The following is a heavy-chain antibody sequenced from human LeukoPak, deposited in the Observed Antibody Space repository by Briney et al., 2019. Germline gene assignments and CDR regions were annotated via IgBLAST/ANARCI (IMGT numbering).Heavy chain of an antibody. D-gene: IGHD2-2*01. CDR3: ARIHCSSTSCYFFDY. CDR1: GYTFTDYY. J-gene: IGHJ4*02. CDR2: VNPNSGGT. V-gene: IGHV1-2*02. Sequence: ASVQVSCKASGYTFTDYYMHWVRQAPGQGLEWVGWVNPNSGGTNYAQKFQGGVTMTKDTSISTAYMELSRLRSDDTAIYYCARIHCSSTSCYFFDYWGQGTLVTVSS.